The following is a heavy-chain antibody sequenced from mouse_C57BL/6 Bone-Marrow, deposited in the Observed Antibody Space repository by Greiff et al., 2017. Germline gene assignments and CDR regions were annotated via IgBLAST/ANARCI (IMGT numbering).Heavy chain of an antibody. CDR3: ARRANWDVEYYFDY. V-gene: IGHV1-82*01. CDR1: GYAFSSSW. CDR2: IYPGDGDT. Sequence: VQLQQSGPELVKPGASVKISCKASGYAFSSSWMNWVKQRPGKGLEWIGRIYPGDGDTNYNGKFKGKATLTADKSSSTAYMQLSSLTSEDSAVYFCARRANWDVEYYFDYWGQGTTLTVSS. J-gene: IGHJ2*01. D-gene: IGHD4-1*01.